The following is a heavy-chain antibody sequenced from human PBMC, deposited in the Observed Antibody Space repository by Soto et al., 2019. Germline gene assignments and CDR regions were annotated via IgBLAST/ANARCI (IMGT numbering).Heavy chain of an antibody. CDR3: ARAYGRNCFDY. CDR2: IYYSGST. Sequence: SETLSLTCTVSGGSISSYYWSWIRQPPGKGLEWIGYIYYSGSTNYNPSLKSRVTISVDTSKNQFSLKLSSVTAADTAVYYCARAYGRNCFDYWGPGTLVTVSS. CDR1: GGSISSYY. J-gene: IGHJ4*02. D-gene: IGHD1-20*01. V-gene: IGHV4-59*01.